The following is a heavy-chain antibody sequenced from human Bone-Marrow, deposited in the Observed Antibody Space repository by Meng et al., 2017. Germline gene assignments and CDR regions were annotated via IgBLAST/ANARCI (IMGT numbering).Heavy chain of an antibody. J-gene: IGHJ4*02. CDR1: GFTFSSYS. CDR3: ARDIQRGMFDY. CDR2: ISSSSSYI. D-gene: IGHD5-18*01. V-gene: IGHV3-21*01. Sequence: GESLKISCAASGFTFSSYSMNWVRQAPGKGLEWVSSISSSSSYIYYADSVKCRFTISRDNAKNSLYLQMNSLRAEDTAVYYCARDIQRGMFDYWGQGTLVTVSS.